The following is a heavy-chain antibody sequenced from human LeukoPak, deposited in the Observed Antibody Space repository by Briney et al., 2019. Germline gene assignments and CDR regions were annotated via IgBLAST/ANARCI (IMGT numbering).Heavy chain of an antibody. CDR3: AREHYYDSTAYLH. Sequence: SETLSLTCTVSGGSISSYYWGWIRQPPGKGLEWIGSIYHSGSSYYNPSLKSRVSISVDTSKNQFFLELSSVTAADTAIYYCAREHYYDSTAYLHWGQGTLVTVSS. CDR2: IYHSGSS. V-gene: IGHV4-38-2*02. D-gene: IGHD3-22*01. J-gene: IGHJ4*02. CDR1: GGSISSYY.